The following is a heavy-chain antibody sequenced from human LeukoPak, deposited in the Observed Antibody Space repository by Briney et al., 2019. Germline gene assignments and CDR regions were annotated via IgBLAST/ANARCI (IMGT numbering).Heavy chain of an antibody. J-gene: IGHJ1*01. CDR3: ARPHNPTYSSSWYHLEYFQH. CDR1: GYTFTSYG. CDR2: ISAYNGNT. V-gene: IGHV1-18*01. D-gene: IGHD6-13*01. Sequence: GASVKVSCKASGYTFTSYGISWVRQAPGQGLEWMGWISAYNGNTNYAQKLQGRVTMTTDTSTSTAYMELRSLRSDDTAVYYCARPHNPTYSSSWYHLEYFQHWGQGTLVTVSS.